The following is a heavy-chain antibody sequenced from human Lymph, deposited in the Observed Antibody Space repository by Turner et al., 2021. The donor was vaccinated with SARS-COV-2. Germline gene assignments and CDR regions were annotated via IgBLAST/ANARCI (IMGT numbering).Heavy chain of an antibody. CDR2: INPDSGGT. CDR1: GYTFTGYY. V-gene: IGHV1-2*02. J-gene: IGHJ3*01. CDR3: ARGGLYYYDSSAYYGDAFDF. D-gene: IGHD3-22*01. Sequence: QVQLVQSGAEVKEPGASLQVSCKASGYTFTGYYMHWVRQAPGQGLEWMGWINPDSGGTNYAQNFQDRVTMTRDTSISTAYMELSRLRSDDTAVYYCARGGLYYYDSSAYYGDAFDFWGQGTMVTVSS.